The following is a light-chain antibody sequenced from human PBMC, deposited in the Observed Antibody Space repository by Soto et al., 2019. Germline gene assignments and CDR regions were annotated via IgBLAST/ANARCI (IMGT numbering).Light chain of an antibody. V-gene: IGKV1-5*01. J-gene: IGKJ4*01. Sequence: DIQMTQSPSTLSASVGDRVTITCRASQSISSWLAWYQQKPGKAPKLLIYDASSLESGVPSRFSGSGSGTKFPLTISSLQPDDFATYYCQQYNSYSALTFGGGTKVEIK. CDR2: DAS. CDR3: QQYNSYSALT. CDR1: QSISSW.